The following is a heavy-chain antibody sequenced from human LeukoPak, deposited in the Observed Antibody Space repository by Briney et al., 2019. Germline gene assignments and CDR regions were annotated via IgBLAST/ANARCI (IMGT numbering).Heavy chain of an antibody. Sequence: GASVKVSCKASGYTFTYYGVHWVRQAPGQGLEWLGGINTNTGNPTYAQGFTGRFVFSWDTSVSTAHLQMSGLKAEDTAMYYCARSRRVVVPSTLNSADYYYYYMDVWGKGTTVTVSS. D-gene: IGHD2-15*01. V-gene: IGHV7-4-1*02. CDR2: INTNTGNP. CDR1: GYTFTYYG. CDR3: ARSRRVVVPSTLNSADYYYYYMDV. J-gene: IGHJ6*03.